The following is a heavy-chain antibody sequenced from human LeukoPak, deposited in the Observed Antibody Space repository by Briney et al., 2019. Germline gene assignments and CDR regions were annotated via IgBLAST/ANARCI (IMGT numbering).Heavy chain of an antibody. D-gene: IGHD3-10*01. CDR2: IYYSGST. V-gene: IGHV4-59*08. CDR3: ARLKFSTKYYYGSGSYSSGNYYYGMDV. CDR1: GGSISSYY. J-gene: IGHJ6*02. Sequence: PSETLSLTCTVSGGSISSYYWSWIRQPPGKGLEWIGYIYYSGSTNYNPSLKSRVTISVDTSKNQFSLKLSSVTAADTAVYYCARLKFSTKYYYGSGSYSSGNYYYGMDVWGQGTTVTVSS.